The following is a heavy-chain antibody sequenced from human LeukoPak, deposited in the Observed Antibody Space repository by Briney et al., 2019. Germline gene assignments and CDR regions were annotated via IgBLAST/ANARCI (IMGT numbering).Heavy chain of an antibody. CDR1: AFTFSYYS. J-gene: IGHJ6*03. V-gene: IGHV3-21*01. CDR3: AKVDRGDYSSSPVPYYNYYMNV. Sequence: GGSLRLSCAASAFTFSYYSMNWVRQAPGRGLEWVSCISSSSSLIFYSDSVRGRFTIYRDNAKNLLYLHMNSLRVEDTAVYYCAKVDRGDYSSSPVPYYNYYMNVWGKGTTVTVSS. D-gene: IGHD6-13*01. CDR2: ISSSSSLI.